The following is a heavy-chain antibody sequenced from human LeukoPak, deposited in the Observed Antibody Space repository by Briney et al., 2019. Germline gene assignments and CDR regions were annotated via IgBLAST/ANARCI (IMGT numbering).Heavy chain of an antibody. V-gene: IGHV4-59*08. D-gene: IGHD6-6*01. Sequence: SETLSLTCTLSGGSLSSYYWSWIRPPPGKGLEWIGYIYYSGSTNYNPSLKSRVTISVDTSKNQFSLKLSSVTAADTAVYYCARHGHSSSSSPLYYYSYGMYVWGQGTTVTVSS. CDR3: ARHGHSSSSSPLYYYSYGMYV. J-gene: IGHJ6*02. CDR2: IYYSGST. CDR1: GGSLSSYY.